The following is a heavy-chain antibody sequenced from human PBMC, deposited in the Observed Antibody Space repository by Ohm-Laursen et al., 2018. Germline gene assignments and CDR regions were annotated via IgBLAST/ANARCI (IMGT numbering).Heavy chain of an antibody. J-gene: IGHJ3*02. CDR3: AKGYYYDSSGYQGGAFDI. D-gene: IGHD3-22*01. CDR2: IDTSSRGI. Sequence: SLRLSCAASGFSLSSYSMNWVRQAPGKGLQWVSYIDTSSRGIYSADSVKGRFTISRDNAKNSLYLQMNSLRAEDTAVYYCAKGYYYDSSGYQGGAFDIWGQGTMVTVSS. V-gene: IGHV3-48*01. CDR1: GFSLSSYS.